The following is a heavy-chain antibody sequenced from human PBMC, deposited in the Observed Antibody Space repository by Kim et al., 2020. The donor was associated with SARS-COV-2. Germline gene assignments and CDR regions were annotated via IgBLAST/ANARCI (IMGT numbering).Heavy chain of an antibody. V-gene: IGHV4-31*03. CDR2: IYYSGST. Sequence: SETLSLTCTVSGGSISSGGYYWSWIRQHPGKGLEWIGYIYYSGSTYYNPSLKSRVTISVDTSKNQFSLKLSSVTAADTAVCYCARVLGAITIFGVVIVNWFDPWGQGTLDTVSS. CDR3: ARVLGAITIFGVVIVNWFDP. J-gene: IGHJ5*02. CDR1: GGSISSGGYY. D-gene: IGHD3-3*01.